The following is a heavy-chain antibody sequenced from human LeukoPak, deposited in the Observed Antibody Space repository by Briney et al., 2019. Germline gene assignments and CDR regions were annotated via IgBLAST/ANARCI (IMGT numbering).Heavy chain of an antibody. CDR2: ISYDGSNK. CDR1: GFTFSSYG. J-gene: IGHJ4*02. D-gene: IGHD4-17*01. CDR3: ARDQTWMTAVNW. V-gene: IGHV3-30*03. Sequence: PGGSLRLSCAASGFTFSSYGMHWVRQAPGKGLEWVAVISYDGSNKYYADSVKGRFTISRDNSKNTLYLLMNSLRVEDTAVYYCARDQTWMTAVNWWGQGALVTVSS.